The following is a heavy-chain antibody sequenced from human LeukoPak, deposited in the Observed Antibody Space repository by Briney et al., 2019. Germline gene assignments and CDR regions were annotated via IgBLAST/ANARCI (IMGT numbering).Heavy chain of an antibody. V-gene: IGHV3-30-3*02. CDR1: GLTLRSYS. D-gene: IGHD4-17*01. J-gene: IGHJ4*02. CDR3: AKGGASVTRYVDY. Sequence: GGSLRLPCAAWGLTLRSYSMQWVRETRGKGLEGVGIMSKSGENTFYGEAVKGRFTISRDNSQNTLYLQMNSLRPEDTAVYYCAKGGASVTRYVDYWGQGTLVTVSS. CDR2: MSKSGENT.